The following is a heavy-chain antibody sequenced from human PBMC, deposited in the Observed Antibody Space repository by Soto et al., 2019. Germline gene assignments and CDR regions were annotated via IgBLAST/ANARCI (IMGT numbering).Heavy chain of an antibody. V-gene: IGHV4-59*01. CDR2: IYYSGST. CDR1: GGSISSYY. J-gene: IGHJ6*02. CDR3: ARSRLYYRLESHKACVCVIDD. Sequence: PSETLSLTCTVSGGSISSYYWSWIRQPPGKGLEWIGYIYYSGSTNYNPSLKSRVTISVDTSKNQFSLNLTSVTAADTAVYYCARSRLYYRLESHKACVCVIDDWGQATKVTV. D-gene: IGHD3-10*01.